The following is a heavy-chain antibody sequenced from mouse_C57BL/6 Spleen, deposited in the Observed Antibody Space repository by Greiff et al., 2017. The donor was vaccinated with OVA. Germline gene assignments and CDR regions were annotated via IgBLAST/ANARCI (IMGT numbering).Heavy chain of an antibody. J-gene: IGHJ1*03. CDR2: IYPRSGNT. D-gene: IGHD3-3*01. CDR1: GYTFTSYG. Sequence: VKLVESGAELARPGASVKLSCKASGYTFTSYGISWVKQRTGQGLEWIGEIYPRSGNTYYNEKFKGKATLTADKSSSTAYMELRSLTSEDSAVYFCAGNASYWYFDDWGTGTTVTVSS. V-gene: IGHV1-81*01. CDR3: AGNASYWYFDD.